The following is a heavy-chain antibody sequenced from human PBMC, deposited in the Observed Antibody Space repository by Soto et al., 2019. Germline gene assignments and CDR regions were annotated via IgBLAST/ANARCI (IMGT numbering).Heavy chain of an antibody. V-gene: IGHV3-49*04. D-gene: IGHD2-8*01. J-gene: IGHJ6*02. CDR3: TRDLTLYCTNGVCYKGGYYYYGMDV. Sequence: SLRLSCTASGFTFDDYAMSWVRQAPGKGLEWVGFIRSKAYGGTTEYAASVKGRFTISRDDYKSSAYLQMNSLKTEDTAVYYCTRDLTLYCTNGVCYKGGYYYYGMDVWGQGTTVTVSS. CDR1: GFTFDDYA. CDR2: IRSKAYGGTT.